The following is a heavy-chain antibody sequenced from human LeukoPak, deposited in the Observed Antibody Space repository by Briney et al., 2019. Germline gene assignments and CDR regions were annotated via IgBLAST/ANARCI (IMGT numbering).Heavy chain of an antibody. CDR2: INPNSGGT. J-gene: IGHJ6*03. CDR1: GYTFTGYY. D-gene: IGHD2-15*01. V-gene: IGHV1-2*02. CDR3: ARDGARLYCSGGSCDYDYFMDV. Sequence: ASVKVSCKASGYTFTGYYLHWVRQAPGQGLEWMGWINPNSGGTNYAQKFQGRVSMTRDTSISTAYMELSRLTSDDTAVCYCARDGARLYCSGGSCDYDYFMDVWGKGTTVTVSS.